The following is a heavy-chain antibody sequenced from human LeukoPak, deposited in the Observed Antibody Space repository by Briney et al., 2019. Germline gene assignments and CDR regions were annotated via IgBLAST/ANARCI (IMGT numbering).Heavy chain of an antibody. J-gene: IGHJ4*02. V-gene: IGHV3-9*01. CDR3: VAGVDY. D-gene: IGHD6-13*01. Sequence: GGSLRLSCAASGFTFDDYAMHWVRQAPGKGLEWVSGISWNSGNIGYADSVKGRFTISRDNAKNSLYLQMNSLRAEDTALYYCVAGVDYWGQGTLVTVSS. CDR2: ISWNSGNI. CDR1: GFTFDDYA.